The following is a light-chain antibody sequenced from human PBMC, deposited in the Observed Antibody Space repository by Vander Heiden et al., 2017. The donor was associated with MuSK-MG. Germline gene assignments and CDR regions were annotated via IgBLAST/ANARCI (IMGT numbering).Light chain of an antibody. V-gene: IGKV1-39*01. J-gene: IGKJ2*01. CDR2: AAS. CDR1: QGISSY. CDR3: QQNDRTPYT. Sequence: DTQLTQSPTSLSASVGDRVTITCRASQGISSYLKWYQQTPGTAPKLLIYAASSVQSRVPSRCSGSGSGADFTLTISSLQPEDVATYCYQQNDRTPYTFGQGTKLEIK.